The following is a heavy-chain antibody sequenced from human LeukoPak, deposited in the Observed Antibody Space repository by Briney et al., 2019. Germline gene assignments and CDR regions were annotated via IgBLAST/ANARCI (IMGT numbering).Heavy chain of an antibody. D-gene: IGHD6-13*01. V-gene: IGHV3-23*01. CDR1: GFTFSSYA. CDR3: VKATEGSSHGGGYYFDY. CDR2: ISGSGGST. J-gene: IGHJ4*02. Sequence: GGSLRLSCAASGFTFSSYAMSWVRQAPGKGLEWVSAISGSGGSTYYADSVKGRFTISRDNSKNTLYLQMNSLRAEDTAVYYCVKATEGSSHGGGYYFDYWGQGTLVTVSS.